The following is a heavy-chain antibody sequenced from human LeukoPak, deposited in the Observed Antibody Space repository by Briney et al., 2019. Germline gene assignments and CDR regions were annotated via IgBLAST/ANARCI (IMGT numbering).Heavy chain of an antibody. V-gene: IGHV1-24*01. J-gene: IGHJ5*02. CDR1: GYTLTELS. CDR3: ATAAAGSSWFDP. CDR2: FDPEDGET. D-gene: IGHD6-13*01. Sequence: ASVKVSCKVSGYTLTELSMHWVRQAPGKGLEWMGGFDPEDGETIYAQKFQGRVTMTEDTSTDTAYMELSSLRSEDTAVYYCATAAAGSSWFDPWGQGTLVTVSS.